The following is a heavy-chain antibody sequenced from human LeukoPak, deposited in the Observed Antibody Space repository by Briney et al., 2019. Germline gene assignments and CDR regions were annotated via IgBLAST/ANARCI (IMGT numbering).Heavy chain of an antibody. CDR1: GGSFSGYY. CDR3: ARGQDFWSGPRMDV. Sequence: PSETLSLTCAVYGGSFSGYYWSWIRQPPGKGLEWIGEINHSGSTNYNPSLKSRVTISVDTSKNQFSLKLSSVTAADTAVYCCARGQDFWSGPRMDVWGKGTTVTVSS. J-gene: IGHJ6*03. D-gene: IGHD3-3*01. CDR2: INHSGST. V-gene: IGHV4-34*01.